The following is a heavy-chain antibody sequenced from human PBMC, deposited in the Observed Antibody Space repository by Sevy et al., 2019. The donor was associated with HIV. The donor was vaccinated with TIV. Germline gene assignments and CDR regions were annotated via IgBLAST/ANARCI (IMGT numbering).Heavy chain of an antibody. J-gene: IGHJ3*01. CDR3: AKVLNPALESMMEVTVRSLKGFDV. Sequence: GGSLRLSCAASGFTFNTHVMNWVRQAPGKGLEWVSSISGFGNTYYADSVRGRFTISRDNAKNTLYWQMNSLRADDTAVYYCAKVLNPALESMMEVTVRSLKGFDVWGQGTMVTVSS. CDR1: GFTFNTHV. V-gene: IGHV3-23*01. CDR2: ISGFGNT. D-gene: IGHD3-22*01.